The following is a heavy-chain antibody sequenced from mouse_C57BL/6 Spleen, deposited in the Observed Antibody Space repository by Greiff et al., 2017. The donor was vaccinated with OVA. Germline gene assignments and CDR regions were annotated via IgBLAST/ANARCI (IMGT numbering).Heavy chain of an antibody. CDR1: GYTFTSYW. J-gene: IGHJ2*01. CDR3: ARSMITDGFFDV. CDR2: IDPSDSYT. D-gene: IGHD2-4*01. Sequence: QVQLQQPGAELVMPGASVKLSCKASGYTFTSYWMHWVKQRPGQGLEWIGEIDPSDSYTKYHQKFKGKSTLTVDKSSSTAYMQLSSLPSEDSAVYYCARSMITDGFFDVWGQGTTLTVSS. V-gene: IGHV1-69*01.